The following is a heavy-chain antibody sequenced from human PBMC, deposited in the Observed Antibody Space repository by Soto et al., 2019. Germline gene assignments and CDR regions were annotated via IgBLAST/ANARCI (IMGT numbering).Heavy chain of an antibody. J-gene: IGHJ2*01. CDR1: GFSFSPYP. D-gene: IGHD6-25*01. CDR2: IGTTGGDT. CDR3: AKSCVASGRGDFDL. Sequence: EVQLLESGGSLVLPGGSLRLSCAASGFSFSPYPMSWVRQAPVKGLEWVSTIGTTGGDTYYPDFVKGRFTISRDDSRNTVYLQMSSLRDEDAAMYYCAKSCVASGRGDFDLWGRGTLVTVSS. V-gene: IGHV3-23*01.